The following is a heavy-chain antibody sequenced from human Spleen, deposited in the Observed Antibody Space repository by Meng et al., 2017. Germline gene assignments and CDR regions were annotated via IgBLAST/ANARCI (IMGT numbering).Heavy chain of an antibody. D-gene: IGHD1-1*01. V-gene: IGHV3-53*01. J-gene: IGHJ1*01. CDR3: ANDRLKH. Sequence: GESLKISCAASGFTVSSNYMSWVRQAPGKGLEWVSVIYSGGSTNYADSVKGRFTISRDNAKDTVFLQMKSLTGEDTAVYYCANDRLKHWGQGTLVTVSS. CDR2: IYSGGST. CDR1: GFTVSSNY.